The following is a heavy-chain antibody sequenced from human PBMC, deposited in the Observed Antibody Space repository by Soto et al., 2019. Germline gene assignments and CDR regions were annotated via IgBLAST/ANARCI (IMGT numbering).Heavy chain of an antibody. CDR3: TTDLAYYDSSGYPH. CDR1: GFTFSMAW. CDR2: IKSKTDGGTT. Sequence: GGSLRLSCAASGFTFSMAWMNWVRQAPGKGLEWVGRIKSKTDGGTTDHAAPVRGRFTISRDDSRNTLFLQMNSLKTEDTAVYYCTTDLAYYDSSGYPHWGQGTAVTVSS. V-gene: IGHV3-15*01. D-gene: IGHD3-22*01. J-gene: IGHJ4*02.